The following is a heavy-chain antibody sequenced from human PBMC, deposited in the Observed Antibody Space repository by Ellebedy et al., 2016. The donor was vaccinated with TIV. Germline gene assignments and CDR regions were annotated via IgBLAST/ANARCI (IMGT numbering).Heavy chain of an antibody. J-gene: IGHJ3*02. CDR2: IIPIFGTA. CDR3: ARDPRGGGAFDI. V-gene: IGHV1-69*13. CDR1: GGTFSSYA. D-gene: IGHD6-25*01. Sequence: SVKVSCXASGGTFSSYAISWVRQAPGQGLEWMGGIIPIFGTANYAQKFQGRVTITADESTSTAYMELSSLRSEDTAVYYCARDPRGGGAFDIWGQGTMVTVSS.